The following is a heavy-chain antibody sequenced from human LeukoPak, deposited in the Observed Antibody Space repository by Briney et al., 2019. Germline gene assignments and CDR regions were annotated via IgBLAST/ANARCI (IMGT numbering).Heavy chain of an antibody. CDR1: GFTFSSYW. CDR3: ARDESGEYSGYEPLVAFDI. V-gene: IGHV3-7*01. CDR2: IKQDGSEK. Sequence: GGSLRLSCAASGFTFSSYWMSWVRQAPGKGLEWVANIKQDGSEKYYVDSVKGRFTISRDNAKNSLYLQMNSLRAEDTAVYYCARDESGEYSGYEPLVAFDIWGQGTMVTVSS. D-gene: IGHD5-12*01. J-gene: IGHJ3*02.